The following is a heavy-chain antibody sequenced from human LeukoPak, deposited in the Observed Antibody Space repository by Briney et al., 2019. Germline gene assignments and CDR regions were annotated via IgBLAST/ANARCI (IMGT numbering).Heavy chain of an antibody. D-gene: IGHD1-26*01. V-gene: IGHV3-23*01. Sequence: GGSRRLSCVASGFDFSSYAMTWVRQAPGRGLEWVSTIGAYAARTYYADSVKGRFTTSRENSKSTLSLQMNSLRAEDTALYYCAKDPLGGGSSLINWFDSWGQGVWVTVSS. CDR3: AKDPLGGGSSLINWFDS. CDR2: IGAYAART. J-gene: IGHJ5*01. CDR1: GFDFSSYA.